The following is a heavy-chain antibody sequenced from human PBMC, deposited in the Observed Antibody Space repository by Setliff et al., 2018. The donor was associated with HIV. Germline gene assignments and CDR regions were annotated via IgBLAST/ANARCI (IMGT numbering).Heavy chain of an antibody. V-gene: IGHV1-2*02. J-gene: IGHJ4*02. D-gene: IGHD3-22*01. Sequence: ASVKVSCKASGYTFTGYYMHWVRQAPGQGLEWMGWINPNSGGTNYPPSFQGRVTMTRDTSTTTAYMELSSLRSDDTAVYYCAKNYFDTSGWSAVDYWGQGTLVTAPQ. CDR2: INPNSGGT. CDR1: GYTFTGYY. CDR3: AKNYFDTSGWSAVDY.